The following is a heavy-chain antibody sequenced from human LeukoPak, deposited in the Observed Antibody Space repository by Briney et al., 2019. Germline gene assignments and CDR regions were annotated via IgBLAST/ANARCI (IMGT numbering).Heavy chain of an antibody. CDR2: IDWDDDK. CDR1: GGSFSGYY. CDR3: ARIYYYDSSGYN. V-gene: IGHV2-70*11. Sequence: TLSLTCAVYGGSFSGYYWSWIRQPPGKALEWLARIDWDDDKYYSTSLKTRLTISKDTSKNQVVLTMTNMDPVDTATYYCARIYYYDSSGYNWGQGTLVTVSS. J-gene: IGHJ4*02. D-gene: IGHD3-22*01.